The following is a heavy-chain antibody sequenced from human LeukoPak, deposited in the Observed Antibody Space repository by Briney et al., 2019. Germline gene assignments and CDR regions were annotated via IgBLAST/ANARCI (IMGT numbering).Heavy chain of an antibody. CDR3: ARDIVVVPAAMGDDAFDI. CDR1: GGSISSSNW. D-gene: IGHD2-2*01. Sequence: PSETLSLTCAVSGGSISSSNWWSWVRQPPGKGLEWIGEIYHSGSTNYNPSLKSRVTISVDKSKNQFSLKLSSVTAADTAVYYCARDIVVVPAAMGDDAFDIWGQGTMVTVSS. CDR2: IYHSGST. V-gene: IGHV4-4*02. J-gene: IGHJ3*02.